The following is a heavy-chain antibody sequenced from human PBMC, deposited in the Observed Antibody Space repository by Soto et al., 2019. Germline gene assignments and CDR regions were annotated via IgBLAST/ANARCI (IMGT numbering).Heavy chain of an antibody. CDR3: ARHAGREAVANNWFDP. Sequence: QLQLQESGPGLVKPSETLSLTCTVSGGSISSSSYYWGWIRQPPGKGLEWIGSIYYSGSTYYNPSLKSRVTISVDTSKNQFSLKLSSVTAADTAVYYCARHAGREAVANNWFDPWGQGTLVTVSS. J-gene: IGHJ5*02. D-gene: IGHD6-19*01. CDR1: GGSISSSSYY. V-gene: IGHV4-39*01. CDR2: IYYSGST.